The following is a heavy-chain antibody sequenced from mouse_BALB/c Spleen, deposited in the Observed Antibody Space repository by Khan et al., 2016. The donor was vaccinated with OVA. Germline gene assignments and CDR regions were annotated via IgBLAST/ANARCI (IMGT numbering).Heavy chain of an antibody. J-gene: IGHJ3*01. Sequence: VQLQQSGPELMKPGASVKISCKASGYSFTSYYIHWVKQSHGKTLEWIGYIDPFNGGSTYNQKFKVKATLTVDKSSNKAYMHLTSLTSEDSAVYYCARHGSTSWFPYWGQWTLVTVSA. CDR1: GYSFTSYY. V-gene: IGHV1-31*01. D-gene: IGHD1-1*01. CDR3: ARHGSTSWFPY. CDR2: IDPFNGGS.